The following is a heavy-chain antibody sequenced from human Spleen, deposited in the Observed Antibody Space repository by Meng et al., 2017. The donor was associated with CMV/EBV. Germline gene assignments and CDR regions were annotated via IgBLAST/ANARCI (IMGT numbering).Heavy chain of an antibody. D-gene: IGHD6-19*01. CDR2: ISGNDGTT. V-gene: IGHV3-23*01. Sequence: ESLKISCAASGFTFSAYVMSWVRQAPGKGLEWISTISGNDGTTDYADSVKGRFTISRDNSKNTLFLQMNSLRVEDTAVYYCAVPIAVAGTHDYWGQGALVTVSS. J-gene: IGHJ4*02. CDR1: GFTFSAYV. CDR3: AVPIAVAGTHDY.